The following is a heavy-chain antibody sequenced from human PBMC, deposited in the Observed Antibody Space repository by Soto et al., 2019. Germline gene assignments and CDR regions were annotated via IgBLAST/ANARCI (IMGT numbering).Heavy chain of an antibody. J-gene: IGHJ4*02. CDR3: ARDYGDNLSYYFDY. D-gene: IGHD4-17*01. CDR1: GGSISSNY. V-gene: IGHV4-4*08. Sequence: SETLSLTCTVSGGSISSNYWSWIRLPPGKGLEWIGCIYYSGSTNYNPSLKSRVTISVDTSKNQFSLKLSSVTAADTAVYYCARDYGDNLSYYFDYWGQGTLVTVSS. CDR2: IYYSGST.